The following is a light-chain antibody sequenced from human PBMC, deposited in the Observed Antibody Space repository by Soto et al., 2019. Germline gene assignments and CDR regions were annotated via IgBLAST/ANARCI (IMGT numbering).Light chain of an antibody. J-gene: IGLJ2*01. CDR2: EGN. Sequence: QSALTQPASVSGSPGQSITISCSGTSSDVATFNLVSWYQQHPGKAPRLMIYEGNKRPSGISGRFSGSKSDRTASLTISGLQPVDEASYYCCSYASSGTFVLFGGGTKLTVL. CDR3: CSYASSGTFVL. V-gene: IGLV2-23*03. CDR1: SSDVATFNL.